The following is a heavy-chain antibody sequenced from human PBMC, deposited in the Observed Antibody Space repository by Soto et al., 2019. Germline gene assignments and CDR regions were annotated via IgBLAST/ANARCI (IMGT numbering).Heavy chain of an antibody. D-gene: IGHD3-22*01. CDR3: ARHGYYYDSSGYYCFV. CDR2: IYYSGMT. CDR1: GGSISSTNHY. Sequence: QLQLQESGPGLVKPSETLSLDCTVSGGSISSTNHYWGWIRQPPGKGLEWIGDIYYSGMTRYNPSLKSRVTISVDTSKNQFSLKLSSVTAADTAVYYCARHGYYYDSSGYYCFVWGQGTLATVSS. J-gene: IGHJ4*02. V-gene: IGHV4-39*01.